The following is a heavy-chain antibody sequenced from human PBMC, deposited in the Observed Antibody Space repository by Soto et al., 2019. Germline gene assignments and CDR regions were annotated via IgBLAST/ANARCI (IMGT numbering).Heavy chain of an antibody. Sequence: SVGTLRLSFAASGFTFNSYGMYWVRKAPGKGLEWVAVISYDGSNKYYADSVKGRFTISRDNSKNTLYLQMNSLRTEDTAVYYCAKDSNDFWSGYLGGMDVWGQGTTVTVSS. D-gene: IGHD3-3*01. CDR2: ISYDGSNK. CDR1: GFTFNSYG. CDR3: AKDSNDFWSGYLGGMDV. V-gene: IGHV3-30*18. J-gene: IGHJ6*02.